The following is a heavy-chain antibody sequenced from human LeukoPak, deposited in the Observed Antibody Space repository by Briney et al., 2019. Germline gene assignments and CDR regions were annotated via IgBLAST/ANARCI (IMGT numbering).Heavy chain of an antibody. J-gene: IGHJ3*02. CDR1: GFTFSSYS. V-gene: IGHV3-21*01. CDR3: ARDRAFHYYGSGQADAFDI. D-gene: IGHD3-10*01. Sequence: PGGSLRLSCAASGFTFSSYSMNWVRQAPGKGLEWVSSISSSSSYIYYADSVKGRFTISRDNAKNSLYLQMNSLRAEDTAVYYCARDRAFHYYGSGQADAFDIWGQGTMVTVSS. CDR2: ISSSSSYI.